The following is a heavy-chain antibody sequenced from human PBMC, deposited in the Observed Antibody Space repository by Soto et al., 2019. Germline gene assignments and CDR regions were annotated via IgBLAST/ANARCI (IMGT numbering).Heavy chain of an antibody. V-gene: IGHV3-21*06. CDR1: GFTFSSYA. CDR3: AREGINNYNEFYFDS. J-gene: IGHJ4*02. Sequence: GGSLRLSCAASGFTFSSYAMSWVRQAPGKGLEWVSSISGSGNYTHYADFLRGRFTLSRDNAKTSLFLQMDSLRAEDTAVYYCAREGINNYNEFYFDSWGQGTVVTVSS. D-gene: IGHD4-4*01. CDR2: ISGSGNYT.